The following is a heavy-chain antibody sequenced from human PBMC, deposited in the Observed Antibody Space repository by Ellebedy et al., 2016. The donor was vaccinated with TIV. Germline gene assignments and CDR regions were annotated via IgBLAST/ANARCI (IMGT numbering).Heavy chain of an antibody. CDR3: VRGWSVDTTIVTNFDY. V-gene: IGHV3-74*01. J-gene: IGHJ4*02. D-gene: IGHD5-18*01. CDR1: GFTFSSYA. Sequence: GGSLRLSXAASGFTFSSYAMHWVRQAPGKGLVWVSRISSDGSSTNYADSVKGRFTISRDNTKNTLYLQMNSLRVEDTAIYYCVRGWSVDTTIVTNFDYWGQGTLVTVSS. CDR2: ISSDGSST.